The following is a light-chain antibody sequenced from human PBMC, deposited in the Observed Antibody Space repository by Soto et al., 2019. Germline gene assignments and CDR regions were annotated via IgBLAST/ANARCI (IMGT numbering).Light chain of an antibody. CDR3: QQSYSTPYT. CDR1: QSIHNL. CDR2: PAS. J-gene: IGKJ2*01. V-gene: IGKV1-39*01. Sequence: DVQMTQSPFSLSASVGDRVTITCRASQSIHNLLSWFQQKPGKAPKLLIFPASSLQSGVPSRFSGSGSGTDFSLTSSSLRPEDFATYYCQQSYSTPYTFGEGTKLEIK.